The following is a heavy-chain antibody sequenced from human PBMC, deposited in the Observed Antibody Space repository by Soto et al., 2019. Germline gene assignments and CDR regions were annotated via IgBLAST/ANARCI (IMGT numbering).Heavy chain of an antibody. D-gene: IGHD6-19*01. CDR1: GGSISSSSYY. CDR2: IYYSGST. V-gene: IGHV4-39*01. J-gene: IGHJ4*02. CDR3: ARHVPGIAVAGTFDY. Sequence: QLQLHESGPGLVKPSETLSLTCTVSGGSISSSSYYWGWIRQPPGKGLEWIGSIYYSGSTYYNPSLKSRVTISVDTSKNQFSLKLSSVTAADTAVYYCARHVPGIAVAGTFDYWGQGTLVTVSS.